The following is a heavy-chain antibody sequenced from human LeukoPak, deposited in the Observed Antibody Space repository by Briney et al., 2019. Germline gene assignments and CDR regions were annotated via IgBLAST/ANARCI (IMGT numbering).Heavy chain of an antibody. CDR1: GFPFSSYW. Sequence: GGSLRLSCVASGFPFSSYWMTWVRQAPGKGLEWVANIKQDGSKKSYVDSVKGRFTISRDNAKNSLYLQMNSLRAEDTAVYYCAREAVAGTYFDYWGQGTLVTVSS. J-gene: IGHJ4*02. D-gene: IGHD6-19*01. CDR2: IKQDGSKK. CDR3: AREAVAGTYFDY. V-gene: IGHV3-7*01.